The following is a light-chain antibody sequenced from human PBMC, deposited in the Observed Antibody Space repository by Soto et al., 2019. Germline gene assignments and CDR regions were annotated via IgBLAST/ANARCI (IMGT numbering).Light chain of an antibody. CDR1: SGDVGFYDF. CDR2: GVT. Sequence: QSALTQPASMSGSPGQSITISCTGTSGDVGFYDFVSWYQQHPGKVPRLIIYGVTKRPSGVSHRFSGSKSGNTASLTISGLQVEDEADYSCASYTGGSTYVFGGGTKVTVL. J-gene: IGLJ3*02. V-gene: IGLV2-14*03. CDR3: ASYTGGSTYV.